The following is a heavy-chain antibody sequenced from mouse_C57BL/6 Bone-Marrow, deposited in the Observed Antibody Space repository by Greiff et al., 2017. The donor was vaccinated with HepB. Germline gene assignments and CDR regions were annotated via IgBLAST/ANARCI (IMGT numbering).Heavy chain of an antibody. J-gene: IGHJ4*01. CDR2: ISDGGSYT. V-gene: IGHV5-4*03. CDR1: GFTFSSYA. CDR3: ARVYYYGSSHHYYAMDS. Sequence: EVKLVESGGGLVKPGGSLKLSCAASGFTFSSYAMSWVRQTPEKRLAWVATISDGGSYTYYPDNVKGRFTISRDNAKNNLYLQMSHLKSEDTAMYYCARVYYYGSSHHYYAMDSWGQGPSVTVSS. D-gene: IGHD1-1*01.